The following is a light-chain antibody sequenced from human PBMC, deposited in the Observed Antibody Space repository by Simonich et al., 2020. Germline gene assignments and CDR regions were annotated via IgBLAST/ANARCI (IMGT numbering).Light chain of an antibody. V-gene: IGLV2-14*03. CDR1: SSDVGGYNY. CDR2: DVS. Sequence: QSALTQPASVSGSPGQSITISCTGTSSDVGGYNYVSWYQQHPGKAPKLMIYDVSMRPSWVSNRCAGSKTGNTASLTISGLQAEDEADYYCSSYTSSSTLVVFGGGTKLTVL. J-gene: IGLJ2*01. CDR3: SSYTSSSTLVV.